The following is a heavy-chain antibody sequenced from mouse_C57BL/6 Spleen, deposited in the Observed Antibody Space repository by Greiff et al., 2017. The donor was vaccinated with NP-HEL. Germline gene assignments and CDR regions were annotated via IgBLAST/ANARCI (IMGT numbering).Heavy chain of an antibody. D-gene: IGHD2-4*01. V-gene: IGHV1-42*01. CDR2: INPSTGGT. CDR3: ASRIYYDYDWFAY. CDR1: GYSFTGYY. Sequence: VQLQQSGPELVKPGASVKISCKASGYSFTGYYMNWVKQSPEKSLEWIGEINPSTGGTTYNQKFKAKATLTVDKSSSTAYMQLKSLTSEDSAVYYCASRIYYDYDWFAYWGQGTLVTVSA. J-gene: IGHJ3*01.